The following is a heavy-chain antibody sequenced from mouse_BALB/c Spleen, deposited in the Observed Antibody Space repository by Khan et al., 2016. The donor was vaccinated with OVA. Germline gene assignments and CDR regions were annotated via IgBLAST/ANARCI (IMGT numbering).Heavy chain of an antibody. D-gene: IGHD1-1*01. CDR2: ISSGGDYT. Sequence: EVELVESGGDLVEPGGSLKLSCAASGFTFSSYSMSWVRQTPDKRLEWVATISSGGDYTYYPDIVKGRFTISRDNAKNTLYLQMSSLKSEDTAYYYSASDLAGSFTYWGQGTLVAVSA. V-gene: IGHV5-6*01. CDR1: GFTFSSYS. J-gene: IGHJ3*01. CDR3: ASDLAGSFTY.